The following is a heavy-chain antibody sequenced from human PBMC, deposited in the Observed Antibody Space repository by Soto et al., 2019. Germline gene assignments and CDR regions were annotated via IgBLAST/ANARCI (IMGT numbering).Heavy chain of an antibody. J-gene: IGHJ6*02. V-gene: IGHV1-69*01. D-gene: IGHD2-2*01. CDR2: IIPVFGTT. CDR1: GGTFSNYT. Sequence: QVQLVQSGAEVKKPGSSVKVFCKASGGTFSNYTISWVRQAPGQGLEWMGGIIPVFGTTDYEQKFQGRVTITAVGSTSKASMMLSSLRAADPAVYYGARSSPYIVVRKPTGYQDYYGMDVWGQGTKVTVSS. CDR3: ARSSPYIVVRKPTGYQDYYGMDV.